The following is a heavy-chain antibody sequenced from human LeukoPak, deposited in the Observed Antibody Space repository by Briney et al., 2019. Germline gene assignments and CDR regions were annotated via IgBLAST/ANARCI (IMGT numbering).Heavy chain of an antibody. CDR1: GYTFTSYD. J-gene: IGHJ6*02. Sequence: ASVKVSCKASGYTFTSYDINWVRQAPGQGLEWMGWMNPNSGNTGYAQKFQGRVTMTRNTSISTAYMELSSLRSEDTAVYYCARGGLYYDFWSGYSPYYYYYGMDVWGQGTTVTVSS. V-gene: IGHV1-8*01. CDR2: MNPNSGNT. CDR3: ARGGLYYDFWSGYSPYYYYYGMDV. D-gene: IGHD3-3*01.